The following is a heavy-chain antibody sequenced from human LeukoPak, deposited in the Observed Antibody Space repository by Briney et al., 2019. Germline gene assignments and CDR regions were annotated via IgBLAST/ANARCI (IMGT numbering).Heavy chain of an antibody. J-gene: IGHJ5*02. CDR3: ARHSSGWYYNWFDP. CDR1: GFIVSSNH. D-gene: IGHD6-19*01. V-gene: IGHV3-66*04. CDR2: IYSGGRT. Sequence: GGSLRLSCAASGFIVSSNHMSWVRQAPGKGLEWVSVIYSGGRTYYAASVKGRFTISRDNSKNTLFLQMNSLSAEDTAVYYCARHSSGWYYNWFDPWGQGTLVTVSS.